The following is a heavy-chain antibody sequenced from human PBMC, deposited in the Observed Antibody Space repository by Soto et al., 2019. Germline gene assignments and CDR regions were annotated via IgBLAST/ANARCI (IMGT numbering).Heavy chain of an antibody. CDR2: INHSGST. CDR1: GGSFSGYY. Sequence: SETLSLTCAVYGGSFSGYYWSWIRQPPGKGLEWIGEINHSGSTSYNPSLKSRVTISVDTSKNQFSLKLSSVTAADTAVYYCARGLRPTVTTYYYMDVWGKGTTVTVSS. V-gene: IGHV4-34*01. D-gene: IGHD4-17*01. CDR3: ARGLRPTVTTYYYMDV. J-gene: IGHJ6*03.